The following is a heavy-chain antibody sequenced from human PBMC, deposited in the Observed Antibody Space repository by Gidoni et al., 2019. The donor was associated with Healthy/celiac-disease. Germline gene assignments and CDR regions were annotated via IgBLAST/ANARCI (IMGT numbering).Heavy chain of an antibody. CDR2: ISWNSGSI. J-gene: IGHJ6*02. CDR1: GFTFDDYA. V-gene: IGHV3-9*01. D-gene: IGHD2-2*02. Sequence: EVQLVESGGGLVQHGRSLRLSCAAFGFTFDDYAMHWVRPAPGKGMEWVSGISWNSGSIGYADSVKGRFTISRDNAKNSLYLQMNSLRAEDTALYYCAKELGYCSSTSCYTDYYGMDVWGQGTTVTVSS. CDR3: AKELGYCSSTSCYTDYYGMDV.